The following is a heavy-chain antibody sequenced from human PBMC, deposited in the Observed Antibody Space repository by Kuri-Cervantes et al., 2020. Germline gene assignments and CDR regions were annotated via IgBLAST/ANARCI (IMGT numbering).Heavy chain of an antibody. J-gene: IGHJ5*02. CDR1: GGTFSSYT. D-gene: IGHD5-18*01. CDR3: ARAGGYSYGQEDYWFDP. CDR2: ISAYNGNT. Sequence: ASVKVSCKASGGTFSSYTISWVRQAPGQGLEWMGWISAYNGNTNYAQKLQGRVTMTTDTSTSTAYMELRSLRSDDTAVYYCARAGGYSYGQEDYWFDPWGQGTLVTVSS. V-gene: IGHV1-18*01.